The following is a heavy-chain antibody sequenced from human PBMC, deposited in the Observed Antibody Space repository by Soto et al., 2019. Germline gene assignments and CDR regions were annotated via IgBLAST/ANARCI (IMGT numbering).Heavy chain of an antibody. D-gene: IGHD3-10*01. CDR1: GYTFTSYY. CDR2: INPSGGST. J-gene: IGHJ6*02. V-gene: IGHV1-46*01. Sequence: ASVKVSCKASGYTFTSYYMHWVRQAPGQGLEWMGIINPSGGSTSYAQKFQGRVTMTRDTSTSTVYMELSSLRSEDKAVYYCARGNSVGRGYYYYYGMDVWGQGTTVTVSS. CDR3: ARGNSVGRGYYYYYGMDV.